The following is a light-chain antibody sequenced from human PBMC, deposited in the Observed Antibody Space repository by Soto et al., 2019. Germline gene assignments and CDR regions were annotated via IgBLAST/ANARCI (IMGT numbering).Light chain of an antibody. CDR1: QDISNY. V-gene: IGKV1-33*01. Sequence: DIQMTQSPSSLSASLLDRVTITCQASQDISNYLNWYQQKPGKAPKLLIYDASNLETGVPSRFSGSGSGTDFTFTISSLQPEDIATYYCQQYDNLPFFGGGTKVDIK. J-gene: IGKJ4*01. CDR2: DAS. CDR3: QQYDNLPF.